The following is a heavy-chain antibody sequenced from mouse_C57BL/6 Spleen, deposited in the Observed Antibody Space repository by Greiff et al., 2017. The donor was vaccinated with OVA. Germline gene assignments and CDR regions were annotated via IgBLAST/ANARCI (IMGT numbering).Heavy chain of an antibody. CDR1: GYAFTNYS. CDR3: AGEEVYCSDHRYFDY. CDR2: INPGSGGT. V-gene: IGHV1-54*01. D-gene: IGHD2-13*01. J-gene: IGHJ2*01. Sequence: QVQLQQSGAELVRPGTSVKMSCKASGYAFTNYSIEWVKQRPGQGLEWIGVINPGSGGTNYNEKFKGKATLTADKSSSTAYMQLSTLTSEDSAVYFCAGEEVYCSDHRYFDYWGQGTALTVSS.